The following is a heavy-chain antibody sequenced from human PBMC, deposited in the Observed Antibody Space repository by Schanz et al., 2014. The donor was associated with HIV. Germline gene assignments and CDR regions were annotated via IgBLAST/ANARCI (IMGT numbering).Heavy chain of an antibody. V-gene: IGHV3-23*04. D-gene: IGHD3-22*01. Sequence: VQLVESGGGVVQPGGSLRLSCAASGFDFGVYGMHWVRQAPGKGPEWVSSISESGGRSYYADSVNGRFTISRDNSKNTLYLQMTTLRTEDKAVYYCAKPEYDSRGNSQSHFDSWGQGTLVTVSS. J-gene: IGHJ4*02. CDR3: AKPEYDSRGNSQSHFDS. CDR2: ISESGGRS. CDR1: GFDFGVYG.